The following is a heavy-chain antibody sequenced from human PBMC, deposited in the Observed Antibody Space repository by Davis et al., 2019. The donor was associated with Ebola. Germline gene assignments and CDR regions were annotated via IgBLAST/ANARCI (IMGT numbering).Heavy chain of an antibody. CDR1: GFTFSSYG. Sequence: GGSLRLSCAASGFTFSSYGMHWVRQAPGKGLEWVAVIWYDGSNKYYADSVKGRFTISRDNSKNTLYLQMNSLRAEDTAVYYCARVSGCSSTSCFYYYYGMDVWGQGTTVTVSS. D-gene: IGHD2-2*01. CDR3: ARVSGCSSTSCFYYYYGMDV. J-gene: IGHJ6*02. V-gene: IGHV3-33*01. CDR2: IWYDGSNK.